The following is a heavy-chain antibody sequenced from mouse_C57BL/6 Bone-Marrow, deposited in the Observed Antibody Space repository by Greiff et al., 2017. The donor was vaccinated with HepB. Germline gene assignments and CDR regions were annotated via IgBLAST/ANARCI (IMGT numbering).Heavy chain of an antibody. D-gene: IGHD1-1*01. V-gene: IGHV5-9-1*02. Sequence: EVKLVESGEGLVKPGGSLKLSCAASGFTFSSYSMSWVRQTPEKRLEWVAYISSGGDYIYYADTVQGRFTISRDNARNTLYLQMSSLKSEDTAMYYCTRDYGSSFPWYFDVWGTGTTVTVSS. J-gene: IGHJ1*03. CDR2: ISSGGDYI. CDR3: TRDYGSSFPWYFDV. CDR1: GFTFSSYS.